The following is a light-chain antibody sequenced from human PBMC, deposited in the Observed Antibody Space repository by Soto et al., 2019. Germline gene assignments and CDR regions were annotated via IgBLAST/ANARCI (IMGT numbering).Light chain of an antibody. J-gene: IGLJ1*01. CDR2: DVS. Sequence: QSALTQPRSVSGSPGQSVTISCTGTSSDVGGYNYVSWYQEQPGKAPKLMIYDVSKRPSGVPDRFSGSKSGNTASLTIPGLQAEDEADYYCCSYAGSYSYVFGTGTRSPS. V-gene: IGLV2-11*01. CDR1: SSDVGGYNY. CDR3: CSYAGSYSYV.